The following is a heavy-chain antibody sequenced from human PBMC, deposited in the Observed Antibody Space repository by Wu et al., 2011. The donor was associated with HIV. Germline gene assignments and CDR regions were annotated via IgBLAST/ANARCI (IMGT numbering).Heavy chain of an antibody. Sequence: VQLVQSGAEVQKPGESLKISCKGSGYSFINYWIGWVRQKPGKGLEWMGIIYPGDSETRYSPSFQGQVIISVDKSINTAYLEWSSLKASDSAMYYCARSKXDSYAYRHWYFDLWAVAPWSLSPQ. J-gene: IGHJ2*01. V-gene: IGHV5-51*03. CDR1: GYSFINYW. CDR3: ARSKXDSYAYRHWYFDL. D-gene: IGHD5-18*01. CDR2: IYPGDSET.